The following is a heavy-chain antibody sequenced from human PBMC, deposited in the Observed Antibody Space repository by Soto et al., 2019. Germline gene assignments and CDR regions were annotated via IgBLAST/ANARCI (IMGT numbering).Heavy chain of an antibody. D-gene: IGHD2-2*01. Sequence: GGSLRLSCEVSGFTFSSYEMYWVRQAPGKGLEWVAYISSSGETVYYAGSVQGRFTISRDNAKSSLYLQMSSLGAEDTAVYYCAREGFYAMDVWGQGTTVTVSS. J-gene: IGHJ6*02. CDR3: AREGFYAMDV. V-gene: IGHV3-48*03. CDR1: GFTFSSYE. CDR2: ISSSGETV.